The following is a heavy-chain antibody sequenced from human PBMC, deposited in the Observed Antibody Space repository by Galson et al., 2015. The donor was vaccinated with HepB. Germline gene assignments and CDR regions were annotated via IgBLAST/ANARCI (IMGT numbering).Heavy chain of an antibody. Sequence: LRLSCAASGFPFSNYGMHWVRQAPGKGLEWVAVISYDGSNKNYAASVKGRFTISRDNAKNSLYLPMNSLRAEDTAIYYCARVVLSGSYWYFDFWGQGTLVTVSS. CDR2: ISYDGSNK. CDR1: GFPFSNYG. CDR3: ARVVLSGSYWYFDF. V-gene: IGHV3-30*03. D-gene: IGHD1-26*01. J-gene: IGHJ4*02.